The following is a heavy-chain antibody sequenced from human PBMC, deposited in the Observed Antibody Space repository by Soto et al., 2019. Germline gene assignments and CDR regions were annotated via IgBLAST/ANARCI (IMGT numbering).Heavy chain of an antibody. CDR3: ASHFTGVLVLGTSPPGGDNYGWDV. J-gene: IGHJ6*02. Sequence: QVQLVQSGAEVKKPGSSVKVSCKASGGTFSRYTFTWVRQAPGQGLEWMGRIIPILDIPNYAQNFQGRVTNTADKSTSTACMELRSLTSDDTAVYYCASHFTGVLVLGTSPPGGDNYGWDVWGQGTTVTVSS. CDR2: IIPILDIP. V-gene: IGHV1-69*02. CDR1: GGTFSRYT. D-gene: IGHD2-8*02.